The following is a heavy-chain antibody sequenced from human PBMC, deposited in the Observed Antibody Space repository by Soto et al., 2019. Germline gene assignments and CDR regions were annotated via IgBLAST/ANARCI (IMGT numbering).Heavy chain of an antibody. CDR2: INTGNGNT. D-gene: IGHD3-16*02. J-gene: IGHJ4*02. Sequence: ASVKVSCKASGYTFTNYAMHWMRQAPGQRLEWMGWINTGNGNTKYSQKFQGRVTITRDTSASTAYVELSSLRTEDTAVYYCARGLIGYLDYFDYWGQGTLVTVSS. CDR3: ARGLIGYLDYFDY. CDR1: GYTFTNYA. V-gene: IGHV1-3*04.